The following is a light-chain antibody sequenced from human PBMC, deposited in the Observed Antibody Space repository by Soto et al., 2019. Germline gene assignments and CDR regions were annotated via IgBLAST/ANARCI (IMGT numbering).Light chain of an antibody. CDR2: DFS. V-gene: IGLV2-14*03. CDR1: SSDVGDYNY. CDR3: SAYTSISPVVV. Sequence: QSVLTQPASVSGSPGQSITVSCTGTSSDVGDYNYVSWYQHHPGKAPKLVIYDFSNRPSGVSNRFSGSKSGNTASLTISGLQAEDEADYYCSAYTSISPVVVFGGGTKVTVL. J-gene: IGLJ2*01.